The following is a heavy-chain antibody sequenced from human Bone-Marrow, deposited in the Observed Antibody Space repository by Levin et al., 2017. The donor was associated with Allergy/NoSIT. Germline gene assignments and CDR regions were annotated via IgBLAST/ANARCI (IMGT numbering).Heavy chain of an antibody. CDR3: AKQHQHSNFSDS. J-gene: IGHJ4*02. Sequence: RGESLKISCAASGFTFSNYALTWVRQAPGKGLEWLSSLSSSGTDTYYADSVKGRFTISRDNSKNTLSLQMNSLRADDTAVYYCAKQHQHSNFSDSWGQGTLVTVSS. CDR1: GFTFSNYA. CDR2: LSSSGTDT. V-gene: IGHV3-23*01. D-gene: IGHD2-2*01.